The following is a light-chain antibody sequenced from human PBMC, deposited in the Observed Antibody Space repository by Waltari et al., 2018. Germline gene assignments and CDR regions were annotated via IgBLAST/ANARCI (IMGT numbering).Light chain of an antibody. CDR2: WAS. CDR3: QQYYSAPYT. Sequence: DIVMTQSPDSLAVSLGERATINCQSRQSVLYSSNNKNYLTWYQQKPGQPPKLLIYWASTRESGVPDRFSGSASGTDFTLTISSLQAEDVAVYYCQQYYSAPYTFGQGTKLEIK. J-gene: IGKJ2*01. V-gene: IGKV4-1*01. CDR1: QSVLYSSNNKNY.